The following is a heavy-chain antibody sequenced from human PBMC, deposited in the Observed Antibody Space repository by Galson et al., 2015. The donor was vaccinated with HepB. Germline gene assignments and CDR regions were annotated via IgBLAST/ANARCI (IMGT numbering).Heavy chain of an antibody. Sequence: SLRLSCAASGFIFSDYYMSWIRQAPGKGLEWVSSISSSSYYTNSADSVKGRFTISRDNAKNSLYLQMNSLRVEDTAVYYCARDGGVSAHEILRFGGPPYGMDVWGQGTTITVSS. CDR1: GFIFSDYY. J-gene: IGHJ6*02. V-gene: IGHV3-11*06. CDR2: ISSSSYYT. CDR3: ARDGGVSAHEILRFGGPPYGMDV. D-gene: IGHD3-16*01.